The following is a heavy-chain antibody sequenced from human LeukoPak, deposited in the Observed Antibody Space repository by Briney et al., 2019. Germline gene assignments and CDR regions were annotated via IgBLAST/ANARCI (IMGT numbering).Heavy chain of an antibody. Sequence: GSLRLSCAASGFTFNSYWMSWVRQAPGKGLEWVANIKQDGSEKYYVDSVKGRFTISRDNAKNSLYLQMNSLRAEDTAVYYCASGGTVTTEPDAFDIWGQGTMVTVSS. CDR3: ASGGTVTTEPDAFDI. J-gene: IGHJ3*02. D-gene: IGHD4-17*01. CDR1: GFTFNSYW. CDR2: IKQDGSEK. V-gene: IGHV3-7*01.